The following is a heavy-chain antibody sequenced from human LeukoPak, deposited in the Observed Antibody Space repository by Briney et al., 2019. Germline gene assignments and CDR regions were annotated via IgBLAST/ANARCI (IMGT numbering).Heavy chain of an antibody. D-gene: IGHD3-10*01. J-gene: IGHJ4*02. CDR1: GFTFSSYW. CDR2: IKQDGSEK. Sequence: GGSLRLSCVASGFTFSSYWMSWVRQAPGKGLEWVANIKQDGSEKYYVDSVKGRFTISRDNAKNSLYLQMNSLRAEDTAVYYCARDQVIWYYFDYWGQGTLVTVSS. V-gene: IGHV3-7*01. CDR3: ARDQVIWYYFDY.